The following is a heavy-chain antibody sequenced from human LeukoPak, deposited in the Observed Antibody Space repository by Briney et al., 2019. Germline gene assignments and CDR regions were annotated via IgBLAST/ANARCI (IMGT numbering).Heavy chain of an antibody. V-gene: IGHV1-46*01. CDR2: INPSGGST. CDR1: GYTFTSYY. CDR3: AASRRDGYNQYYYYYYMDV. Sequence: GASVKVSCKASGYTFTSYYMHWVRQAPGQGLEWMGIINPSGGSTSYAQKFQGRVTMTRDTSTSTVYMELSSLRSEDTAVYYCAASRRDGYNQYYYYYYMDVWGKGTTVTVSS. D-gene: IGHD5-24*01. J-gene: IGHJ6*03.